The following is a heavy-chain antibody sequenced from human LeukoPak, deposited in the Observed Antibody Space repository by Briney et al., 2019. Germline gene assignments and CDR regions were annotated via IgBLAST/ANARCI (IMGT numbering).Heavy chain of an antibody. J-gene: IGHJ4*02. D-gene: IGHD2-2*01. CDR1: GYTFTSYG. Sequence: ASVKVSCKASGYTFTSYGISWVRQAPGQGLEWMGWISAYNGNTNYAQKLQGRVTMTTDTSTSTAYMELRSLRSDDSAVYYCASCSSGTFPCDYWGQGTLVTVSS. CDR2: ISAYNGNT. CDR3: ASCSSGTFPCDY. V-gene: IGHV1-18*01.